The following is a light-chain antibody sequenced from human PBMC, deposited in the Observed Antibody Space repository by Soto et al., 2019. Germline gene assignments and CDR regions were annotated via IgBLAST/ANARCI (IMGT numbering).Light chain of an antibody. V-gene: IGKV3-20*01. J-gene: IGKJ4*01. CDR1: QSVRSNY. CDR3: QQYGSSPLT. Sequence: EIVLTQSPDTLSLSPGERATLSCRASQSVRSNYLAWYQQKPGQAPRFLIYDASSRATGIRDRFSGSGSGTDFTLTISRLEPEDFAVYYCQQYGSSPLTFCGGTKVEIK. CDR2: DAS.